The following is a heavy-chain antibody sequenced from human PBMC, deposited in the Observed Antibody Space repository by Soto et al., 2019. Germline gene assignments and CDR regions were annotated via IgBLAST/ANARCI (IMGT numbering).Heavy chain of an antibody. CDR3: ARDLVVKGYSSPRFDY. V-gene: IGHV3-48*02. D-gene: IGHD6-13*01. CDR2: ISSSSSTI. CDR1: GFTFSSYS. J-gene: IGHJ4*02. Sequence: GGSLRLSCAASGFTFSSYSMNWVRQAPGKGLEWVSYISSSSSTIYYADSVKGRFTISRDNAKNSLYLQMNSLRDEDTAVYYCARDLVVKGYSSPRFDYWGQGTLVTVSS.